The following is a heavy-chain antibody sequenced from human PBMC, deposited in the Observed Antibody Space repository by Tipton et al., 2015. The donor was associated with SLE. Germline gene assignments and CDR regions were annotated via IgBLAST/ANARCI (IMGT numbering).Heavy chain of an antibody. CDR1: GGAFSGNY. J-gene: IGHJ6*03. CDR3: AREATAIEVRYYYHYYMDV. D-gene: IGHD5-18*01. V-gene: IGHV4-4*08. Sequence: TLSLTCAVSGGAFSGNYWTWIRQPPGKGLDWIGGIFARGSTNYNPSLNSRVTISVDTSKNQFSLKLSSVTAADTAVYYCAREATAIEVRYYYHYYMDVWGKGTTVTISS. CDR2: IFARGST.